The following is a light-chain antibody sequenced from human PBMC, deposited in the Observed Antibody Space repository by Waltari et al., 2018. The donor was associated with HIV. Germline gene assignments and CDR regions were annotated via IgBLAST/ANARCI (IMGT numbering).Light chain of an antibody. J-gene: IGKJ4*01. V-gene: IGKV3D-15*01. CDR2: GAS. CDR3: QQYNNWPPLT. CDR1: QSVSNN. Sequence: EILMTQSPATLSVSPGERATLSCRTSQSVSNNLTWYQQTPGQAPRILIYGASTRATGIPARFSGSVSGTEFTLTISSLESEDFAVYYCQQYNNWPPLTFGGGTKVEIK.